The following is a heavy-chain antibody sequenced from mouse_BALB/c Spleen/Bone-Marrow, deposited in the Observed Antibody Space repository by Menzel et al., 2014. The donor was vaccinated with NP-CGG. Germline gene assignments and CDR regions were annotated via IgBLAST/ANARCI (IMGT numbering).Heavy chain of an antibody. Sequence: VQLVESGPGLVAPSQSLFITCTVSGFSLTSYGVYWVRQPPGKGLEWLGVIWAGGSTNYNSALMSRLSISKDNSKSQVFLKMNSLQTDDTAMYYCARGAYYRFFDYWGQGTTLTVSS. V-gene: IGHV2-9*02. CDR3: ARGAYYRFFDY. J-gene: IGHJ2*01. CDR2: IWAGGST. D-gene: IGHD2-14*01. CDR1: GFSLTSYG.